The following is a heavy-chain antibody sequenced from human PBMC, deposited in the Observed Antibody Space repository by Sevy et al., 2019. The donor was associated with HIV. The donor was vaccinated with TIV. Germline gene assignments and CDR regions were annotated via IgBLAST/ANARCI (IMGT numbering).Heavy chain of an antibody. J-gene: IGHJ4*02. V-gene: IGHV3-53*01. CDR1: GFTVSSNY. D-gene: IGHD6-19*01. Sequence: GGSLRLSCAASGFTVSSNYMSWVRQAPGKGLEWVSVIYSGGSTYYADSVKGRFIISRDNSKNTLYLQMNSLRAEDTAVYYCARSSGLYSSGWYYFDYWGQGTLVTVSS. CDR2: IYSGGST. CDR3: ARSSGLYSSGWYYFDY.